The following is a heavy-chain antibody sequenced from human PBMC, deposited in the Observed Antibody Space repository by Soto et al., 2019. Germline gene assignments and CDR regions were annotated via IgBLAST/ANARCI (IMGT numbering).Heavy chain of an antibody. Sequence: QVQLVQSGAEVRKPGASAKVSCQGFGYSFSNYGVHWVRQAPGQGLDRMGWINPYNGNRNYAQQFEDRVTIASVSSTATHYLELRSLNADDTATYYGTRDRLRGYDNRGFYAWGQGSLVTGSS. CDR1: GYSFSNYG. CDR3: TRDRLRGYDNRGFYA. J-gene: IGHJ5*02. V-gene: IGHV1-18*04. CDR2: INPYNGNR. D-gene: IGHD3-22*01.